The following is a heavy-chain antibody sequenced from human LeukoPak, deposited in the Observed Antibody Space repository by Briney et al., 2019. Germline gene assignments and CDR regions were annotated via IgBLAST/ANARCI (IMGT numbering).Heavy chain of an antibody. CDR1: GFTFSSYW. CDR3: ARGDSSSWYIGDYYYYMDV. V-gene: IGHV3-74*01. D-gene: IGHD6-13*01. CDR2: INSDGSST. Sequence: GGSLRLSCAASGFTFSSYWMHWVRQAPGKGLVWVSRINSDGSSTSYADSVKDRFTISRDNAKNTLYLQMNSLRAEDTAVYYCARGDSSSWYIGDYYYYMDVWGKGTTVTVSS. J-gene: IGHJ6*03.